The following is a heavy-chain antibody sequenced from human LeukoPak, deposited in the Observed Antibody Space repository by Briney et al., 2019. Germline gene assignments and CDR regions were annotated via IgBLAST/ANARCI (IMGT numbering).Heavy chain of an antibody. V-gene: IGHV3-7*01. CDR2: TKPDGSAE. CDR3: ARDGGLHTNFDY. Sequence: GGSLRLSCAASGFSFRNYWMGWARQAPGKGLEWVANTKPDGSAEYYADSVRGRFTASRDNANNLLYLQMNRLRAEDTAVYYCARDGGLHTNFDYWGQGTLLTVSS. D-gene: IGHD2-15*01. J-gene: IGHJ4*02. CDR1: GFSFRNYW.